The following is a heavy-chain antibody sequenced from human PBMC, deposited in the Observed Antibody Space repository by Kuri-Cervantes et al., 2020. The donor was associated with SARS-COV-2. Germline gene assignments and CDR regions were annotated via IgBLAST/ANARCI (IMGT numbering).Heavy chain of an antibody. CDR2: IYYSGST. J-gene: IGHJ3*02. CDR3: ARFHYEAGGAFDI. V-gene: IGHV4-30-4*08. CDR1: GGSISSGDYY. D-gene: IGHD3-3*01. Sequence: LRLSCTVSGGSISSGDYYWSWIRQPPGKGLEWIGYIYYSGSTYYNPSLKSRVTISVDTSKNQFSLKLSSVTAADTAVYYCARFHYEAGGAFDIWGQGTMVTVSS.